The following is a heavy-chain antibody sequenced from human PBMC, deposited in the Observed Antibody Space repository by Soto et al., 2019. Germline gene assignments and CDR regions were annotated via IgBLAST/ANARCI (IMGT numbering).Heavy chain of an antibody. J-gene: IGHJ4*02. Sequence: GGSLRLSCEASGFTFSSYAMTWVRQAPGKGLEWVSAISGSGGSTSDTDSVKGRFTISRDNSKNTLYLQMNSLRAEDTAVYYCAKWLSVGEPNPSDFEHWGQGTLVTVSS. CDR2: ISGSGGST. V-gene: IGHV3-23*01. D-gene: IGHD1-26*01. CDR3: AKWLSVGEPNPSDFEH. CDR1: GFTFSSYA.